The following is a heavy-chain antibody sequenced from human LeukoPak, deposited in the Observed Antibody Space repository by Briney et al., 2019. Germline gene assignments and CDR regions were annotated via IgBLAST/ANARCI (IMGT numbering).Heavy chain of an antibody. CDR3: AKDVRYNWFEP. J-gene: IGHJ5*02. Sequence: GGCLRLSCAASGFTFSSYAMSWVRQAPGKGLEWVSAISGSGGSTYYADSVKGRFTISRDNSKNTLYLQMNSLRAEDTAVYYCAKDVRYNWFEPWGQGALVTVSS. CDR1: GFTFSSYA. CDR2: ISGSGGST. V-gene: IGHV3-23*01.